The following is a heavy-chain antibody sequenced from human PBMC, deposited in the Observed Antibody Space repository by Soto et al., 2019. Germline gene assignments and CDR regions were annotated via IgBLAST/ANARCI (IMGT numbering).Heavy chain of an antibody. J-gene: IGHJ6*02. CDR3: AKDEASSSSWYVFPPYYYYYGMDV. Sequence: GGSLRLSCAASGFTFSSYGMHWVRQAPGKGLEWVAVISYDGSNKYYADSVKGRFTISRDNSKNTLYLQMNSLRAEDTAVYYCAKDEASSSSWYVFPPYYYYYGMDVWGQGTTVTVSS. D-gene: IGHD6-13*01. CDR1: GFTFSSYG. CDR2: ISYDGSNK. V-gene: IGHV3-30*18.